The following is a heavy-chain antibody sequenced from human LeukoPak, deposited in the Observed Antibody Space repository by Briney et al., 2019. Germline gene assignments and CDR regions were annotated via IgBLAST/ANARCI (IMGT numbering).Heavy chain of an antibody. Sequence: GGSPRLSCAASGFTFSSYAMHWVRQAPGRGLEWVAVIWYDGTTKYYADSVKGRFTISRDNSKNTLYLQMNSLRAEDTAVYYCARGRGGDLRYYYYGMDVWGQGTTVTVSS. V-gene: IGHV3-33*01. CDR3: ARGRGGDLRYYYYGMDV. CDR2: IWYDGTTK. J-gene: IGHJ6*02. D-gene: IGHD2-21*02. CDR1: GFTFSSYA.